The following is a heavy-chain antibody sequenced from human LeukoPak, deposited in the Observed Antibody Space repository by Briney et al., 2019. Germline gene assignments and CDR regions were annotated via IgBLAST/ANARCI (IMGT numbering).Heavy chain of an antibody. J-gene: IGHJ4*02. D-gene: IGHD2-2*01. V-gene: IGHV3-30*02. CDR2: IRYDGSNK. Sequence: PGGSLRLSCAASGFTFSSYGMHWVRQAPGKGLEWVAFIRYDGSNKYYADSVKGRFTISRDNSNNTLYLQMNSLRAEDTALYYCAKGTLGSCSGATCYGFDNWGQGTLVTVSS. CDR1: GFTFSSYG. CDR3: AKGTLGSCSGATCYGFDN.